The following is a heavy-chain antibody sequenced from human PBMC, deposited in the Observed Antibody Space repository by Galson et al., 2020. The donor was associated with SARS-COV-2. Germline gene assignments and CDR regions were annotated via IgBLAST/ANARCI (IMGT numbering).Heavy chain of an antibody. CDR2: LYSGGST. CDR3: ARGQCMLDY. CDR1: GFSVGSTN. J-gene: IGHJ4*02. D-gene: IGHD2-8*01. V-gene: IGHV3-53*01. Sequence: GGSLRLSCTVSGFSVGSTNISWVRQAPGTGLELVSLLYSGGSTDTADSVKRRFTIPRDKSMNTLFLQMNSLRAEDTAMYYCARGQCMLDYWGEGVLVTVSS.